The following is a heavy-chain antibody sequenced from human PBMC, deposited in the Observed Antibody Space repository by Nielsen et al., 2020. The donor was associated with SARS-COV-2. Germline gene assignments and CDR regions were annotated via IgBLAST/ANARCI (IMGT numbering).Heavy chain of an antibody. Sequence: GGSLRLSCAASGFTFSSYGMHWVRQAPGKGLEWVAVIWYDGSNKYYADSVKGRFTISRDNSKNTLYLQMNSLRAEDTAVYYCARDLRTSPGSSGYSFGYWGQGTLVTVSS. CDR1: GFTFSSYG. J-gene: IGHJ4*02. V-gene: IGHV3-33*08. CDR3: ARDLRTSPGSSGYSFGY. D-gene: IGHD3-22*01. CDR2: IWYDGSNK.